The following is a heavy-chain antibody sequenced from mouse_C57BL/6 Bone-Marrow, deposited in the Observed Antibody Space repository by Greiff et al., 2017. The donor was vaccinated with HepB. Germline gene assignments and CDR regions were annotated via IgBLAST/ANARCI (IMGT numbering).Heavy chain of an antibody. CDR3: TRDPDYYDYDGFAY. Sequence: EVKLVESGEGLVKPGGSLKLSCAASGFTFSSYAMSWVRQTPEKRLEWVAYISSGGDYIYYADTVKGRFTISRDNARNTLYLQMSSLKSEDTAMYYCTRDPDYYDYDGFAYWGQGTLVTVSA. CDR2: ISSGGDYI. CDR1: GFTFSSYA. V-gene: IGHV5-9-1*02. D-gene: IGHD2-4*01. J-gene: IGHJ3*01.